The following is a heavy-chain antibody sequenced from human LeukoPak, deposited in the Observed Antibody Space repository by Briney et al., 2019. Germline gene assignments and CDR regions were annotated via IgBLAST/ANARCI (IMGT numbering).Heavy chain of an antibody. D-gene: IGHD3-22*01. CDR1: GGSFSGYY. V-gene: IGHV4-34*01. CDR3: ARAYYYDRSGYRPLSVLYPRPFDY. CDR2: VNHSGST. J-gene: IGHJ4*02. Sequence: SETLSLTCAVYGGSFSGYYWSWIRQPPGKGLEWIGEVNHSGSTDYNPSLKSRVTISVDTSKNQFSLNLSSVPAADTAVYYCARAYYYDRSGYRPLSVLYPRPFDYWGQGTLVTVSS.